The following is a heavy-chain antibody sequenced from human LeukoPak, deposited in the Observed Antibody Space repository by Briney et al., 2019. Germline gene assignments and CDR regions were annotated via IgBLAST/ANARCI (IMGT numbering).Heavy chain of an antibody. Sequence: ASVKVSCKASGYTFTSYGISWVRQAPGQGLEWMGWISAYNGNTNYAQKLQGRVTVTTDTSTSTAYMELRSLRSDDTAVYYCARALSGSYYGKYWFDPWGQGTLVTVSS. CDR2: ISAYNGNT. J-gene: IGHJ5*02. V-gene: IGHV1-18*01. D-gene: IGHD3-10*01. CDR1: GYTFTSYG. CDR3: ARALSGSYYGKYWFDP.